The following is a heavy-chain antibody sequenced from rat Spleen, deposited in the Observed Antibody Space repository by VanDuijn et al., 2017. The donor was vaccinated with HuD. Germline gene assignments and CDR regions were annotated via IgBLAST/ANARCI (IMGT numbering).Heavy chain of an antibody. V-gene: IGHV5-29*01. CDR3: ARHGYGSYGWFAY. CDR1: GFTFSNYG. J-gene: IGHJ3*01. Sequence: EVQLVESGGGLVQPGRSLKLSCAASGFTFSNYGMAWVRQAPTKGLEWVATISYAGSSTYYGDSVKGRFTASRDDAKNTQFLQMDSLRSEDTATYYCARHGYGSYGWFAYWGQGTLVTVSS. D-gene: IGHD1-3*01. CDR2: ISYAGSST.